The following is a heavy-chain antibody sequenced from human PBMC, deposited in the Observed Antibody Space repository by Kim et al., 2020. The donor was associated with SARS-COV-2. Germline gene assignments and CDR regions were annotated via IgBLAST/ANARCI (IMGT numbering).Heavy chain of an antibody. CDR1: GFTFSSYG. V-gene: IGHV3-30*18. D-gene: IGHD6-19*01. Sequence: GGSLRLSCAASGFTFSSYGMHWVRQAPGKGLEWVAVISYDGSNKYYADSVKGRFTISRDNSKNTLYLQMNSLRAEDTAVYYCAKLVAGTSFDYWGQGTLVTVSS. J-gene: IGHJ4*02. CDR2: ISYDGSNK. CDR3: AKLVAGTSFDY.